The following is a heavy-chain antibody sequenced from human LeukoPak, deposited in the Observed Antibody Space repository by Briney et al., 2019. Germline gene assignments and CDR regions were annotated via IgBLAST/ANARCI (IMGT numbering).Heavy chain of an antibody. CDR2: INPSSGGP. Sequence: ASVKVSCKASGYXFTAHFFHWARQAPGQGLEWMGWINPSSGGPIYAQKFHGRVTMTTDTSITTAYMELTGLKSDDTAVYYCAIDMGYTYGYRLYHYGMDLWGQGTTVTVSS. V-gene: IGHV1-2*02. CDR3: AIDMGYTYGYRLYHYGMDL. D-gene: IGHD5-18*01. CDR1: GYXFTAHF. J-gene: IGHJ6*02.